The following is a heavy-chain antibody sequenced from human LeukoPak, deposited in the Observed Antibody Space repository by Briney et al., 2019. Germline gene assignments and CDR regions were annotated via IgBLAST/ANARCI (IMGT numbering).Heavy chain of an antibody. Sequence: ASVKVSCKASGCTFTSYYMHWVRQAPGQGLEWMGIINPSGGSTSYAQKFQGRVTMTRDMSTSTVYMELSSLRSEDTAVYYCARVKSPYYYDSSGYYYGDWYFDLWGRGTLVTVSS. CDR1: GCTFTSYY. D-gene: IGHD3-22*01. J-gene: IGHJ2*01. CDR2: INPSGGST. CDR3: ARVKSPYYYDSSGYYYGDWYFDL. V-gene: IGHV1-46*01.